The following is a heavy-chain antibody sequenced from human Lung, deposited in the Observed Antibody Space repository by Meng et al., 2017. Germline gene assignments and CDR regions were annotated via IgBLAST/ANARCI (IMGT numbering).Heavy chain of an antibody. V-gene: IGHV7-4-1*02. Sequence: ASVKVSCKASGYTFTSYAMNWVRQAPGQGLEWMGWINTNTGNPTYAQGFTGRFVFSLDTSVSTAYLQISSLQADDTAVYYCEGGGFCSGGSCYLGNDAFDIWGQGTMVTV. D-gene: IGHD2-15*01. CDR2: INTNTGNP. CDR3: EGGGFCSGGSCYLGNDAFDI. CDR1: GYTFTSYA. J-gene: IGHJ3*02.